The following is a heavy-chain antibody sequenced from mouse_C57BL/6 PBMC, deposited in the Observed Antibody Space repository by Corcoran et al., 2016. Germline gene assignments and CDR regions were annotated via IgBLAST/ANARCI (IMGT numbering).Heavy chain of an antibody. CDR1: GYTFTDYY. D-gene: IGHD2-4*01. V-gene: IGHV1-26*01. J-gene: IGHJ3*01. Sequence: EVQLQQSGPELVKPGASVKISCKASGYTFTDYYMNWVKQSHGKSLEWIGDINPNNGGISYNQKFKGKATLTVDKSSSTAYMELRSLTSEDSAVYYCARDDSQFAYWGQGTLVTVSA. CDR2: INPNNGGI. CDR3: ARDDSQFAY.